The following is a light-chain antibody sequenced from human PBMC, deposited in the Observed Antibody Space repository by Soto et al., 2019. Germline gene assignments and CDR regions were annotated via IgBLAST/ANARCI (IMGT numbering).Light chain of an antibody. J-gene: IGKJ1*01. CDR1: QSVSMH. Sequence: EIVLTQSPSTLSFSPVERSTLSFVASQSVSMHLAWYQQKPCQAPRLLIYAASTRATGIPVRFSGSGSETEFTLTIRSLQSEDSALYYCHQYNNWPWTFGQGTKVDIK. CDR2: AAS. CDR3: HQYNNWPWT. V-gene: IGKV3-15*01.